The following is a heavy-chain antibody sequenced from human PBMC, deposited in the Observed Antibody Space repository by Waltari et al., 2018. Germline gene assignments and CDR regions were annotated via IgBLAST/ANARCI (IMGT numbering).Heavy chain of an antibody. CDR1: GGSISSRGSY. CDR2: ISYSGIT. J-gene: IGHJ5*02. D-gene: IGHD3-3*02. CDR3: ARFSKSANWIDP. V-gene: IGHV4-39*01. Sequence: QLQLQESGPGLVKPSETLSLTCTVSGGSISSRGSYLGWIRQPPGKGLEWIGSISYSGITYYNTSLMSRVTISVDTSKNQFSLKLTSVIAAETAVFYCARFSKSANWIDPWGQGTLVTVSS.